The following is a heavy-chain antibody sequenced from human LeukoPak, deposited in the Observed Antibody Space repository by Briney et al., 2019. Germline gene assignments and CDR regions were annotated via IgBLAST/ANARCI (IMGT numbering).Heavy chain of an antibody. J-gene: IGHJ4*02. V-gene: IGHV4-59*08. Sequence: SETLSLTCTVSGGSISPYYWSWIRQPPGKGLEWIGYISYRGSTNYNPSLNSRVSISVDTSKNQFSLRLTSVTAADTAVYYCARHGHHGDHDYWGQGTLVTVSS. CDR1: GGSISPYY. CDR2: ISYRGST. CDR3: ARHGHHGDHDY. D-gene: IGHD2-21*02.